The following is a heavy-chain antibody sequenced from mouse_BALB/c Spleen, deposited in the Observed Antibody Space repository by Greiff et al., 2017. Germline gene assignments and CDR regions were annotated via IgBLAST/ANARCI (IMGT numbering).Heavy chain of an antibody. Sequence: EVQGVESGGGLVKPGGSLKLSCAASGFTFSSYAMSWVRQSPEKRLEWVAEISSGGSYTYYPDTVTGRFTISRDNAKNTLYLEMSSLRSEDTAMYYCARDGNYGEAYWGQGTLVTVSA. J-gene: IGHJ3*01. CDR2: ISSGGSYT. D-gene: IGHD2-1*01. CDR3: ARDGNYGEAY. CDR1: GFTFSSYA. V-gene: IGHV5-9-4*01.